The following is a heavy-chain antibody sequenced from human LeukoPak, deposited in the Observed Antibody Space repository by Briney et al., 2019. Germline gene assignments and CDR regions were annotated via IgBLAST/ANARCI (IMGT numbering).Heavy chain of an antibody. CDR1: DDSISSRHYY. CDR3: ARHLSYGSGDYQNYFDY. Sequence: PSETLSLTCIVSDDSISSRHYYRGWIRQPPGKWLEWIGSIHYSGSTYYNPSLKSRVTISGDTSKNQFSLKLTSVTAADAAVYYCARHLSYGSGDYQNYFDYWGQGILVTVSS. D-gene: IGHD3-10*01. J-gene: IGHJ4*02. V-gene: IGHV4-39*01. CDR2: IHYSGST.